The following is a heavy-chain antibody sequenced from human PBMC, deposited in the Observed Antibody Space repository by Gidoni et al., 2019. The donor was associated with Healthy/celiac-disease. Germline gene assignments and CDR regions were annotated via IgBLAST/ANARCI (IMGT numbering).Heavy chain of an antibody. CDR3: ARAPLGATGGNYYGMDV. V-gene: IGHV1-2*04. D-gene: IGHD1-26*01. CDR2: INPNSGGT. J-gene: IGHJ6*02. Sequence: QVQLVQSGAEVKKPGASVKVSCKASGYTFTGYYMHWVRQAPGQGLEWMGWINPNSGGTNYAQKFQGWVTMTRDTSISTAYMELSRLRSDDTAVYYCARAPLGATGGNYYGMDVWGQGTTVTVSS. CDR1: GYTFTGYY.